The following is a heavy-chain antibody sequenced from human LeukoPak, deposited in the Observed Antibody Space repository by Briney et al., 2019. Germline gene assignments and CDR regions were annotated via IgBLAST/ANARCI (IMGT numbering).Heavy chain of an antibody. Sequence: ASVKVSCKASGYTFTNYAMNWVLQAPGQVLEWMGWINTNTGNPTYAQGFTGRFVFSLDTSVSTAYLQISSLEAEDTAIYYCARDNTVMVTDYWGQGTPVTVSS. CDR2: INTNTGNP. D-gene: IGHD5-18*01. V-gene: IGHV7-4-1*02. J-gene: IGHJ4*02. CDR3: ARDNTVMVTDY. CDR1: GYTFTNYA.